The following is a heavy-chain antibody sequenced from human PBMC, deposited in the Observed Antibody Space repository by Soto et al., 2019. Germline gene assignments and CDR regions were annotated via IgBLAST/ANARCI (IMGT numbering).Heavy chain of an antibody. J-gene: IGHJ4*02. Sequence: GGSLRLSCVASGFNFSSYCMHWVRQAPGKGLEYVSAISNNGGSTYYADSVKGRFTISRDNSKNTLYLQMSSLRAEDTAVYYCVKAPQGYYDSSGFDYWGQGTLVTVSS. D-gene: IGHD3-22*01. V-gene: IGHV3-64D*06. CDR3: VKAPQGYYDSSGFDY. CDR2: ISNNGGST. CDR1: GFNFSSYC.